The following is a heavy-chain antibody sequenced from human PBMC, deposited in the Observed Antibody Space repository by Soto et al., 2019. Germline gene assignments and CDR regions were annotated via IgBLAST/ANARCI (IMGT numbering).Heavy chain of an antibody. CDR3: TTDLDSSGFAQTVFDY. D-gene: IGHD3-22*01. J-gene: IGHJ4*02. CDR2: IKSKTDGGTT. Sequence: LGGSLRLSCAASGFTFSNAWMNWVRQAPGKGLEWVGRIKSKTDGGTTDYAAPVKGRFTISRDDSKNTLYLQMNSLKTEDTAVYYCTTDLDSSGFAQTVFDYWGQGTLVTVSS. V-gene: IGHV3-15*07. CDR1: GFTFSNAW.